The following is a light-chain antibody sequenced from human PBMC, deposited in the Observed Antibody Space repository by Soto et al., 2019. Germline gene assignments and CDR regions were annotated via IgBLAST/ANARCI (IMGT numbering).Light chain of an antibody. J-gene: IGKJ3*01. CDR3: QQHNAWPLT. V-gene: IGKV3-15*01. CDR1: QTLRNK. CDR2: VCF. Sequence: IVLTQSPCTLSESPGERVILSCRASQTLRNKLAWYQQKPRHAPRLLIYVCFTRATGIPARFSGSGSGTEFTLTITSLQSEDFAIYYCQQHNAWPLTFGPGTKLHLK.